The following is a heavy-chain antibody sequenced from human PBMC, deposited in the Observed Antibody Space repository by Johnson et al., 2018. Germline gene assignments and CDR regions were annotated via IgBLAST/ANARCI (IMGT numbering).Heavy chain of an antibody. CDR3: AKGRYYYVGMDV. Sequence: VQLVQSGGVVVQPGGSLRLSCAASGFTFDDYTMHWVRQAPGKGLEWVSLISWNSGSIGYADSVKGRFTISRDNANNSLYLQMNSLKAEDTALYYFAKGRYYYVGMDVWGQGTTVTVSS. D-gene: IGHD3-10*02. CDR2: ISWNSGSI. V-gene: IGHV3-43*01. J-gene: IGHJ6*02. CDR1: GFTFDDYT.